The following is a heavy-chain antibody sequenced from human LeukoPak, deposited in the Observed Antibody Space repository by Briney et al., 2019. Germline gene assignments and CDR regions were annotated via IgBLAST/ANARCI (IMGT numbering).Heavy chain of an antibody. J-gene: IGHJ4*02. CDR3: AKDVSTLGYYYDSSGYSFDY. V-gene: IGHV3-9*01. CDR1: GFTFDDYA. Sequence: GRSLRLSCAASGFTFDDYAMHWVRQAPGKGLEWVSGISWNSGSIGYADSVKGRFTISRDNAKNSLYLQMNSLRAEDTALYYCAKDVSTLGYYYDSSGYSFDYWGQGTLVTVSS. D-gene: IGHD3-22*01. CDR2: ISWNSGSI.